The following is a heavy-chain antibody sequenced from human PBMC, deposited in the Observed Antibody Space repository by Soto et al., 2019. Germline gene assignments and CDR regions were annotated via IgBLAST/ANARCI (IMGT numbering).Heavy chain of an antibody. V-gene: IGHV1-69*02. CDR1: GGTFSSYT. CDR3: ARAGYGDYGYDY. D-gene: IGHD4-17*01. CDR2: IIPILGIA. J-gene: IGHJ4*02. Sequence: SVKVSCKASGGTFSSYTISWVRQAPGQGLEWMGRIIPILGIANFAQKFQGRVTITADKSTSAAYMELSSLRSDDTAVYYCARAGYGDYGYDYWGQGTLVTVSS.